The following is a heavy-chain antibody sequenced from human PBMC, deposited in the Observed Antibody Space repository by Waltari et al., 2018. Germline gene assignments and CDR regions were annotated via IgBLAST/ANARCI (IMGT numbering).Heavy chain of an antibody. D-gene: IGHD6-19*01. CDR2: ISPYNGNT. CDR1: NYTFINYG. J-gene: IGHJ6*02. CDR3: ARESSGWFGMDV. V-gene: IGHV1-18*04. Sequence: QVHLVQSGGEVKKPGASVKVSCKASNYTFINYGISWVRQAPGQGLEWMGWISPYNGNTNQAQNFQGRLTMTTDTSTNTAYMELRTLISDDTAVYYCARESSGWFGMDVWGQGTTVTVSS.